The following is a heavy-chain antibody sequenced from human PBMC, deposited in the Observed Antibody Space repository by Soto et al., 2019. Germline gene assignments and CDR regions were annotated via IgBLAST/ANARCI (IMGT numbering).Heavy chain of an antibody. Sequence: PSETLSLTCTVSGGSISSSSYYWGWIRQPPGKGLEWIGSIYYSGSTYYNPSLKSRVTISVDTSKNQFSLKLSSVTAADTAVYYCARHSDHILTGYYLDWGQGTLVTVSS. D-gene: IGHD3-9*01. CDR2: IYYSGST. CDR3: ARHSDHILTGYYLD. CDR1: GGSISSSSYY. V-gene: IGHV4-39*01. J-gene: IGHJ4*02.